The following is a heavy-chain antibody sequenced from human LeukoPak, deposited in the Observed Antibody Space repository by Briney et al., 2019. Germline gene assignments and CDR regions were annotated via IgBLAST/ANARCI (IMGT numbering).Heavy chain of an antibody. Sequence: GGSLRLSCAASGFTFSNYALSWVRQAPGKGLGWVSGISASGGSTYYADSVKGRFTISRDNSKNTLYVQMNSLRAEDTAVYYCAKDRYRSGGSCSGDFDYWGQGTLVTVSS. V-gene: IGHV3-23*01. CDR1: GFTFSNYA. CDR3: AKDRYRSGGSCSGDFDY. CDR2: ISASGGST. D-gene: IGHD2-15*01. J-gene: IGHJ4*02.